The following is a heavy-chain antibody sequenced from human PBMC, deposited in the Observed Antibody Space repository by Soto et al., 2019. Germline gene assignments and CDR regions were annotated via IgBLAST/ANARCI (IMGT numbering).Heavy chain of an antibody. CDR2: ISGGSGGI. D-gene: IGHD2-2*01. CDR3: AKWSRFCTSSTSCFYFYAMDV. J-gene: IGHJ6*02. CDR1: GFSFGGHV. Sequence: EEQLLESGGGLVQPGGSLRLSCAASGFSFGGHVMTWVRQAPGKGLEWVSSISGGSGGIYYADSVKGRFTISRDNSKNTLSLQMNSLRAEDTAVYYRAKWSRFCTSSTSCFYFYAMDVWGQGTTVTVSS. V-gene: IGHV3-23*01.